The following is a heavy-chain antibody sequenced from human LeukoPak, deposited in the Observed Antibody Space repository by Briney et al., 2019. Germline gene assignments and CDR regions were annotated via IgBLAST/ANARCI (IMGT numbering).Heavy chain of an antibody. CDR1: GYTFTTHW. CDR3: AASPRRSLWFDP. Sequence: GESLKISCKGSGYTFTTHWIGWVRQMPGKGLEWMGIIYPGDSNTRYRPSFQGQVTISADKSISTAYLQWSSLKASDTAMYYCAASPRRSLWFDPWGQGTLVTVSS. CDR2: IYPGDSNT. J-gene: IGHJ5*02. V-gene: IGHV5-51*01. D-gene: IGHD6-6*01.